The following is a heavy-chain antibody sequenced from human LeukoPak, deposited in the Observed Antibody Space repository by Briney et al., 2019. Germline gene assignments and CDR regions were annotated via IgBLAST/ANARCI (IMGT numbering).Heavy chain of an antibody. Sequence: ASVNVSCKASGYTFTSYGISWVRQAPGQGLEWMGWISAYNGNTNYAQKLQGRVTMTTDTSTSTAYMELRSLRSDDTAVYYCARDRVPNYYDSSGYPLDYWGQGTLVTVSS. CDR1: GYTFTSYG. CDR3: ARDRVPNYYDSSGYPLDY. J-gene: IGHJ4*02. D-gene: IGHD3-22*01. CDR2: ISAYNGNT. V-gene: IGHV1-18*01.